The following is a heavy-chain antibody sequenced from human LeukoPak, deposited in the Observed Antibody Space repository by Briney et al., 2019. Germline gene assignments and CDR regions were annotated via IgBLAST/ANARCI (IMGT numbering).Heavy chain of an antibody. V-gene: IGHV3-53*01. CDR1: GLSVSNNY. J-gene: IGHJ4*02. CDR3: ARVALRCLLN. CDR2: MYSGGST. Sequence: GGSLRLSCAASGLSVSNNYMSWVRQAPGKGLEWVSVMYSGGSTYYADSVQGRFTISKDNAKNSMYLQMNSLRAEDTGVYYCARVALRCLLNWGQGTLVTVSS. D-gene: IGHD2-15*01.